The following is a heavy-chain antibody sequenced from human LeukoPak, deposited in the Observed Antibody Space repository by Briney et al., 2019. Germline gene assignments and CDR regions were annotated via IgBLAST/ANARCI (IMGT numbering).Heavy chain of an antibody. D-gene: IGHD6-13*01. V-gene: IGHV3-49*04. Sequence: GGSLRLSCTASGFTFGDYAMSWVRQAPGKGLEWVGFIRSKAYGGTTEYPASVKGRFTISRDDSKSIAYLQMNSLKTEDTAVYYCTRSSIAAAGFFDYWGQGTLVTVSS. J-gene: IGHJ4*02. CDR2: IRSKAYGGTT. CDR3: TRSSIAAAGFFDY. CDR1: GFTFGDYA.